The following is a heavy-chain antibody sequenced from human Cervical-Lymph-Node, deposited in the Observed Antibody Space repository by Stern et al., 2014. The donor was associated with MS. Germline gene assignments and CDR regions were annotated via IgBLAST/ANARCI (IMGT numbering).Heavy chain of an antibody. J-gene: IGHJ6*02. D-gene: IGHD5-18*01. CDR2: IIPIFGTA. CDR3: ARDRGYSYGFYYGMDV. Sequence: VQLEESGAEVKKPGSSVKVSCKASGGTFSSYAISWVRQAPGQGLEWMGGIIPIFGTANYAQKFQGRVTITADKSTSTAYMELSSLRSEDTAVYYCARDRGYSYGFYYGMDVWGQGTTVTVSS. CDR1: GGTFSSYA. V-gene: IGHV1-69*06.